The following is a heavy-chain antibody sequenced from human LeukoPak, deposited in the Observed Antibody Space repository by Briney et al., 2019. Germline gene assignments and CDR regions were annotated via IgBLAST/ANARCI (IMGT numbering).Heavy chain of an antibody. D-gene: IGHD3-9*01. J-gene: IGHJ3*02. CDR1: GFTFSSYE. CDR3: ARVPAIYYDILTGYRSNDAFDI. V-gene: IGHV3-48*03. CDR2: ISSSGSTI. Sequence: GGSLRLSCAASGFTFSSYEMNWVRQAPGKGLEWVSYISSSGSTIYYADSVKGRFTISRDNAKNSLYLQMNSLRAEDTAVYYCARVPAIYYDILTGYRSNDAFDIWGQGTMVTVSS.